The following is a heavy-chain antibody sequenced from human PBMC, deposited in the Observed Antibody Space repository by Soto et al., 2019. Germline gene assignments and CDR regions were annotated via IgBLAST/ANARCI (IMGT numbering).Heavy chain of an antibody. CDR3: AIATTTSAFSAEGV. CDR2: ISADGSHK. Sequence: QVQLVESGGCVVQPWSSLRLSCAASGFTFSNNAMDWVRQAPGKGLEWGAVISADGSHKYIEESVKARVTISRDNSKNTLFLQMNSLRAEDKAVYDCAIATTTSAFSAEGVWGQGTTVSVYS. J-gene: IGHJ6*02. V-gene: IGHV3-30-3*01. D-gene: IGHD1-1*01. CDR1: GFTFSNNA.